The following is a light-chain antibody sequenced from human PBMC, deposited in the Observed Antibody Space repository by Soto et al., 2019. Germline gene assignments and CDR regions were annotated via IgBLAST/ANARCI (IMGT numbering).Light chain of an antibody. CDR2: LNSDGSH. CDR1: SGHSSYA. V-gene: IGLV4-69*01. J-gene: IGLJ2*01. CDR3: QTWGTGIHVV. Sequence: QSVLTKSPSASASLGASVKLTCTLSSGHSSYAISSHQQQPEKGPRYLMKLNSDGSHSKGDGIPDRFSGSSSGAERYLTISCLQSEDEADYYCQTWGTGIHVVFGGGTKVTVL.